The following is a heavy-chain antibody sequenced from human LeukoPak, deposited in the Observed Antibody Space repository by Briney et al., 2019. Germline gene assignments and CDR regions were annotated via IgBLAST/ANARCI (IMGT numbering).Heavy chain of an antibody. V-gene: IGHV3-48*03. Sequence: GGSLRLSCAASGFTFRGYEMTWVRQAPGKGLEWLSYISGSGATIYYADSLKGRFTISRDNAKNSLYLQMNSLRAEDTAIYYCAREGDGYNWNDGYYFDHWGQGTLVTVSS. CDR1: GFTFRGYE. CDR3: AREGDGYNWNDGYYFDH. CDR2: ISGSGATI. J-gene: IGHJ4*02. D-gene: IGHD1-20*01.